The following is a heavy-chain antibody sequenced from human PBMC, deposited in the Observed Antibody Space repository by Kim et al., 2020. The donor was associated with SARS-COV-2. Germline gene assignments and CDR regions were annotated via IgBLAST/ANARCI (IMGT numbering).Heavy chain of an antibody. D-gene: IGHD3-10*01. CDR3: AKDFGYGSGSIDGAFDI. J-gene: IGHJ3*02. CDR1: GFTFSSYA. Sequence: GGSLRLSCAASGFTFSSYAMSWVRQAPGKGLEWVSAISGSGGSTYYADSVKGRFTISRDNSKNTLYLQMISLRAEDTAVYYCAKDFGYGSGSIDGAFDIWGQGTMVTVSS. V-gene: IGHV3-23*01. CDR2: ISGSGGST.